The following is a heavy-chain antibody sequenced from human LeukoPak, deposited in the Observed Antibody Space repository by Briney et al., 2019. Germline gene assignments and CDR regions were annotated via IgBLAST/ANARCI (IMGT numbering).Heavy chain of an antibody. CDR2: INHSGST. CDR1: GGSFSGYY. D-gene: IGHD7-27*01. CDR3: ASRANWGWSNWFDP. V-gene: IGHV4-34*01. J-gene: IGHJ5*02. Sequence: SETLSLTCAVYGGSFSGYYWSWIRPPPGKGLEWIGEINHSGSTNYNPSLKSRVTISVDTSKNQFSLKLSSVTAADTAVYYCASRANWGWSNWFDPWGQGTLVTVSS.